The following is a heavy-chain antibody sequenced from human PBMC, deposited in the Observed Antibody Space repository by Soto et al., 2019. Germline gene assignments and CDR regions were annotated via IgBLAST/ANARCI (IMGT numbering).Heavy chain of an antibody. CDR3: VRHEPAASRNHYYYGVDV. D-gene: IGHD6-25*01. Sequence: GESRNVSVRASGWGFTYTWNGGEGQMYGKGLEWMGIIYPGDSDTRYSPSFQGQVTISANKSISTAYLQWSSLKASDTAMYYCVRHEPAASRNHYYYGVDVWGQGTTVTVSS. CDR1: GWGFTYTW. J-gene: IGHJ6*02. V-gene: IGHV5-51*01. CDR2: IYPGDSDT.